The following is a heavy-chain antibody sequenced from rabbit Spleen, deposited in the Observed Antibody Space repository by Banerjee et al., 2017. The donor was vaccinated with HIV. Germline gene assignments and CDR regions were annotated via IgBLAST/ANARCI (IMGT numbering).Heavy chain of an antibody. Sequence: QLKESGGGLVQPGGSLKLSCKASGFTLSSYYMNWVRQAPGKGLEWIGYIDPVFGSTYYANWVNGRFTISGHNAQNTLYLQLNSLTAADTATYFCARDGAGSSYFNLWGPGTLVTVS. J-gene: IGHJ4*01. CDR3: ARDGAGSSYFNL. CDR1: GFTLSSYY. D-gene: IGHD8-1*01. V-gene: IGHV1S7*01. CDR2: IDPVFGST.